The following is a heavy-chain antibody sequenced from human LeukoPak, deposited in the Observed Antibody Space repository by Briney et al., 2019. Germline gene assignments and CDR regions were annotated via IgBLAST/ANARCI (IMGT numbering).Heavy chain of an antibody. V-gene: IGHV3-23*01. CDR1: GFTFSSYA. D-gene: IGHD6-13*01. CDR3: AKDYSSSWYPTLFDY. Sequence: PGGSLRLSCAASGFTFSSYAMSWVRQAPGKGLEWVSAISGSGGSTYYADSVKGRFTISRDNSKNTLYLQMNSLRAEDTAVYYCAKDYSSSWYPTLFDYWGQGTLVTVSS. J-gene: IGHJ4*02. CDR2: ISGSGGST.